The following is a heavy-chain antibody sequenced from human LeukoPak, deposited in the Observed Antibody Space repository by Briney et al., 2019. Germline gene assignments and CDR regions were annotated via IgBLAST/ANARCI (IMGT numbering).Heavy chain of an antibody. Sequence: SETLSLTCTVSGGSISSYYWSWIRQPPGKGREWIGYINYSGSTDYNPSLKSRGTISVDTSKNQFSLKLSSVTAADTAVYYCARGFGDWGLSWFDPWGQGTLVTVSS. CDR2: INYSGST. CDR1: GGSISSYY. V-gene: IGHV4-59*01. J-gene: IGHJ5*02. D-gene: IGHD3-10*01. CDR3: ARGFGDWGLSWFDP.